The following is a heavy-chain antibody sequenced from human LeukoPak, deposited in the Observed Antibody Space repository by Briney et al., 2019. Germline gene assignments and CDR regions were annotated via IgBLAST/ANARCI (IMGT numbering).Heavy chain of an antibody. CDR2: IYSSGST. CDR1: GGSLSNYY. D-gene: IGHD3-10*01. J-gene: IGHJ4*02. V-gene: IGHV4-59*01. CDR3: ARATRGVDY. Sequence: SETLSLTCTVSGGSLSNYYGVWIRQPPGKGLGWIGYIYSSGSTNYNPSLKSRVTISIDTSKNQFSLKQSSVTAADTAVYYCARATRGVDYCGQGTLVTVSS.